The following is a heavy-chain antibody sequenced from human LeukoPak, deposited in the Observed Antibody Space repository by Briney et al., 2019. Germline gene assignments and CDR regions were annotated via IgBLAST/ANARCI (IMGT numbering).Heavy chain of an antibody. CDR3: ARAVGVGATTFDY. J-gene: IGHJ4*02. V-gene: IGHV3-11*01. D-gene: IGHD1-26*01. CDR1: GFTFSDYY. Sequence: GGSLRLSCAASGFTFSDYYMSWIRPAPGKGLEWVSYISSSGSTIYYADSVKGRFTISRDNAKNSLYLQMNSLRAEDTAVYYCARAVGVGATTFDYWGQGTLVTVSS. CDR2: ISSSGSTI.